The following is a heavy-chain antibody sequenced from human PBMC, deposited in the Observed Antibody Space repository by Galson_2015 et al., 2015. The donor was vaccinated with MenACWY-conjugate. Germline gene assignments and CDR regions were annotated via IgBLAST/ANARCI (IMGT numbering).Heavy chain of an antibody. V-gene: IGHV3-64D*06. CDR2: ISSNGGST. D-gene: IGHD4-11*01. CDR3: VPYSNYPIFFDY. Sequence: SLRLSCAASGFTFSSYAMHWVRQAPGKGLEYVSAISSNGGSTYYADSVKGRFTISRDNSKNTLYLQMSSLRAEDTAVYYCVPYSNYPIFFDYWGQGTLVTVSS. J-gene: IGHJ4*02. CDR1: GFTFSSYA.